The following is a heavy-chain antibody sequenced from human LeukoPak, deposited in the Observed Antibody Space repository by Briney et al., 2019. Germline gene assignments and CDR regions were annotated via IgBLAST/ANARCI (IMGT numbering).Heavy chain of an antibody. V-gene: IGHV4-39*07. Sequence: PSETLSLTCTVSGGSISSSSYYWGWIRQPPGKGLEWIGSIYYSGSTYYNPSLKSRVTISVDTSKNQFSLKLSSVTAADTAVYYCARIAAAGKFSFDYWGRGTLVTVSS. CDR1: GGSISSSSYY. D-gene: IGHD6-13*01. CDR2: IYYSGST. J-gene: IGHJ4*02. CDR3: ARIAAAGKFSFDY.